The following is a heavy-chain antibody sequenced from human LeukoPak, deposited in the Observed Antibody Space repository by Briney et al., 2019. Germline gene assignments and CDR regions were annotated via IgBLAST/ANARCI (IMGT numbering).Heavy chain of an antibody. J-gene: IGHJ6*03. CDR2: ISGSGDNM. V-gene: IGHV3-23*01. Sequence: GGSLRLSCAASGFTFSSYGMSWVRQAPEKGLEWVSSISGSGDNMDYADSVKGRFTISRDNSENTLYLQMNSLRGEDTAVYYCARDGYSGSYYRLYYFFMDVWGKGTTVTVSS. D-gene: IGHD1-26*01. CDR3: ARDGYSGSYYRLYYFFMDV. CDR1: GFTFSSYG.